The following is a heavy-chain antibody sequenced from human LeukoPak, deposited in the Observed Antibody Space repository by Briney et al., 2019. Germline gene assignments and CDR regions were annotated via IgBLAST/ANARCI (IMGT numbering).Heavy chain of an antibody. Sequence: GGSLRLSCAASGFTFSSYSMNWIRQAPGKGLEWVSSMCSSSSYIYYADSVKGRFTISRDNAKNSLYLQMNSLRAEDTAVYYCARDPAGQRYFDWLFGEGAFDIWGQGTMVTVSS. J-gene: IGHJ3*02. CDR2: MCSSSSYI. V-gene: IGHV3-21*01. CDR1: GFTFSSYS. D-gene: IGHD3-9*01. CDR3: ARDPAGQRYFDWLFGEGAFDI.